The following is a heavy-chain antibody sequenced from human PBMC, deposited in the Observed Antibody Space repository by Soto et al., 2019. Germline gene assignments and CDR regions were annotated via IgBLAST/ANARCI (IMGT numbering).Heavy chain of an antibody. CDR3: ARDELGGDDTETAYYYYYGMDV. CDR2: ISSSSSTI. V-gene: IGHV3-48*02. CDR1: GFTFSSYS. D-gene: IGHD3-3*01. J-gene: IGHJ6*02. Sequence: PGGSLRLSCAASGFTFSSYSMNWVRQAPGKGLEWVSYISSSSSTIYYADSVKGRFTISRDNAKNSLYLQMNSLRDEDTAVYYCARDELGGDDTETAYYYYYGMDVWGQGTTVTVSS.